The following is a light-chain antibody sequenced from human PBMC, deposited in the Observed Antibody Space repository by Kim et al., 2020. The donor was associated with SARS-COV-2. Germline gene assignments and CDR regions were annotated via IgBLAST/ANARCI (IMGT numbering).Light chain of an antibody. CDR2: GKN. J-gene: IGLJ2*01. CDR1: SLRTYY. V-gene: IGLV3-19*01. CDR3: NSRDNNDNVL. Sequence: SSELTQDPAVSVALGQTVRIKCQGDSLRTYYTTWFQQKPGQAPIVVFYGKNNRPSGIPDRFSGSSSGNTASLTITATQAGDEADYYCNSRDNNDNVLFGGGIQLTGL.